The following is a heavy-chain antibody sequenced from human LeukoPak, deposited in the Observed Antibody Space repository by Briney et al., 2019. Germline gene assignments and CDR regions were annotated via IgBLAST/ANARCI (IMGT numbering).Heavy chain of an antibody. Sequence: GGSLRLSCAASGFTFGGYSMSWVRQAPGKGLEWVANIKHDGSERFYVDSVKGRFTISKDNAENSMYLQMNSLSAEDTAVYYCGRVISGAIDYWDQGTLVTVSS. J-gene: IGHJ4*02. CDR2: IKHDGSER. D-gene: IGHD2-15*01. CDR3: GRVISGAIDY. V-gene: IGHV3-7*01. CDR1: GFTFGGYS.